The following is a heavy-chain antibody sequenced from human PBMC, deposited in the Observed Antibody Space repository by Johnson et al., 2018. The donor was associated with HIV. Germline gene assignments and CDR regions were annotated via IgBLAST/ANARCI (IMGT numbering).Heavy chain of an antibody. Sequence: LLVESGGGLVQPGTSLRLSCAAPGFTFNDYTMHWVRQAPGKGLEWVSGISWNSDTIVYADSVKGRFTISRDNAKNSLYLQMNSLRTEDTAVYYCAKQETSPAAGTFGAFDIWGQGTMVTVSS. CDR1: GFTFNDYT. D-gene: IGHD6-13*01. J-gene: IGHJ3*02. CDR2: ISWNSDTI. CDR3: AKQETSPAAGTFGAFDI. V-gene: IGHV3-9*01.